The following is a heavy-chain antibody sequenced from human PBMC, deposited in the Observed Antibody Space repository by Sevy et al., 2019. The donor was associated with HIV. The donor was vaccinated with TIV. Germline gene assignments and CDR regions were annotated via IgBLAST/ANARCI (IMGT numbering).Heavy chain of an antibody. CDR3: ARTASMDYFFYYAMYV. CDR2: VNSDGSST. CDR1: GFTFSTYW. Sequence: GGSLRLSCAASGFTFSTYWMHWARQAPGKGLVWVSRVNSDGSSTIYADSVKGRFTISRDNAKNTLYLQMNSLRAEDTAVYYCARTASMDYFFYYAMYVWGQGTTVTVSS. J-gene: IGHJ6*02. V-gene: IGHV3-74*01.